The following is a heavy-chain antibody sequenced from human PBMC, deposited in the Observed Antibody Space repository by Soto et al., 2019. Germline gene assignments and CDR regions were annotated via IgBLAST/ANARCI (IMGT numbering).Heavy chain of an antibody. V-gene: IGHV2-5*02. CDR1: GFLLSTSGVG. D-gene: IGHD3-22*01. CDR3: AHQAVAYYDSSGLDY. CDR2: IYWDDDK. Sequence: QITLKESGPTLVKPTQPLTLTCTFSGFLLSTSGVGVGWIRQPPGKALEWLALIYWDDDKRYSPSLKSRLTITKDTSKNQLVLTMTNMDPVDTATYYCAHQAVAYYDSSGLDYWGQGTLFTVSS. J-gene: IGHJ4*02.